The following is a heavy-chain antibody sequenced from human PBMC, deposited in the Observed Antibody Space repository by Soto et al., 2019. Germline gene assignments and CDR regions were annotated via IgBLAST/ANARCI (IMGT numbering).Heavy chain of an antibody. CDR3: ARVSGSYYYGMDV. J-gene: IGHJ6*02. V-gene: IGHV4-4*02. CDR2: IYHSGST. CDR1: GGSISSSNC. Sequence: QVQLQESGPGLVKPSGTLSLTCAVSGGSISSSNCWSWVRQPPGKGLEWIGEIYHSGSTNFNPSLKTRATISVDKAKNQFSPKLNSVTAADTAVYYCARVSGSYYYGMDVWGQGTTVTVSS.